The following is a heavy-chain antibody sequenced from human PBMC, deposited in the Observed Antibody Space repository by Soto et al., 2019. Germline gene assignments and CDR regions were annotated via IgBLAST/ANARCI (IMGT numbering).Heavy chain of an antibody. V-gene: IGHV1-69*02. Sequence: SVKVSCKASGGTFSTYTITWVRQAPGQGLEWMGRIIPIIGIINYAQKFQDRVTITADKSTTTVYMELSSLRSDDTAVYYCARLGRYKWGGYSPNWFDPWGQGTLVTVSS. J-gene: IGHJ5*02. CDR2: IIPIIGII. CDR1: GGTFSTYT. D-gene: IGHD3-16*02. CDR3: ARLGRYKWGGYSPNWFDP.